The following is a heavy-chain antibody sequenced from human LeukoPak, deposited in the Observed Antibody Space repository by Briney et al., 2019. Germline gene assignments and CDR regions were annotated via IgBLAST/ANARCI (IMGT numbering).Heavy chain of an antibody. Sequence: GGSLSLSCAASGFTFSSYEMNWVRQAPGKRLEWISYISRSGSTINYADSVKGRFTISRDDAKYSLYLQMNSLRAEDTAVYYCAKSTVTNYFDNWGQGSLVTVSS. CDR1: GFTFSSYE. D-gene: IGHD4-17*01. V-gene: IGHV3-48*03. CDR3: AKSTVTNYFDN. J-gene: IGHJ4*02. CDR2: ISRSGSTI.